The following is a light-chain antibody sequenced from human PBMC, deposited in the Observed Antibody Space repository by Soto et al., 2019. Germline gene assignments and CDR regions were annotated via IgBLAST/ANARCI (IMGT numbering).Light chain of an antibody. J-gene: IGLJ3*02. V-gene: IGLV2-14*03. CDR3: SSFADTGTVM. CDR1: SSDVGAYHS. Sequence: QSVLTQPASVSGSPGQSFTIPCTGSSSDVGAYHSVSWYQHQPSKAPKLIIFDVSNRPSGVYHRFSGYKSGNAASLTISGLQAEDEADYYCSSFADTGTVMFGGGTKLTVL. CDR2: DVS.